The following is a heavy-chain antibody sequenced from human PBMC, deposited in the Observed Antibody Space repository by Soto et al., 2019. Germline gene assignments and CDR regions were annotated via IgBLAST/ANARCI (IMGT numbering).Heavy chain of an antibody. CDR1: GFTFSSYG. Sequence: QVQLVESGGGVVQPGRSLRLSCAASGFTFSSYGMHWVRQAPGKGLEWVAVISYDGSNKYYADSVKGRFTISRDNSKNTLYLQMNGLRAEDTAVYYCAKAPGGYFDYWGQGTLVTVSS. CDR2: ISYDGSNK. CDR3: AKAPGGYFDY. J-gene: IGHJ4*02. D-gene: IGHD3-10*01. V-gene: IGHV3-30*18.